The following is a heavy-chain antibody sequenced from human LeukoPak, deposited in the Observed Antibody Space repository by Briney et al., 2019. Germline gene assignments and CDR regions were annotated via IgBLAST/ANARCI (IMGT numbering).Heavy chain of an antibody. J-gene: IGHJ4*02. CDR2: IWYDGSNK. CDR1: GFTFSSYG. Sequence: AGGSLRLSCAASGFTFSSYGMHWVRQAPGKWLEWVAVIWYDGSNKYYADSVKGRFTISRDNSKNTLYLQMNSLRAEDTAVYYCAREGYSSSWYHPYFDYWGQGTLVTVSS. D-gene: IGHD6-13*01. CDR3: AREGYSSSWYHPYFDY. V-gene: IGHV3-33*01.